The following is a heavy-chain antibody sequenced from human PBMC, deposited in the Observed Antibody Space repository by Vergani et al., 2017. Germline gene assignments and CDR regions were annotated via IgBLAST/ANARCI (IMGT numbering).Heavy chain of an antibody. D-gene: IGHD4/OR15-4a*01. CDR1: GDSISAGDFY. J-gene: IGHJ2*01. Sequence: QVQLQESGPGLVKPSQTLSLTCVVSGDSISAGDFYWSWIRQPPGKGLEWMGYIYPTGSTYYNPSLKSRLTISVDMSKNQFALRLPSVTAADTAVYFCTRDFESAKGDYWYFDVWGRGTLVTISS. CDR2: IYPTGST. CDR3: TRDFESAKGDYWYFDV. V-gene: IGHV4-30-4*08.